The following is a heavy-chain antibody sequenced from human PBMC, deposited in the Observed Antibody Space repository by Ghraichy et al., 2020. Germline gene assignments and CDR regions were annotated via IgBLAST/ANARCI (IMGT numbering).Heavy chain of an antibody. CDR1: GGSISSYY. V-gene: IGHV4-59*12. CDR3: ARASGYYDSSGYRDYYYGMDV. Sequence: SQTLSLTCTVSGGSISSYYWSWIRQPPGKGLEWIGYIYYSGSTNYNPYLKSRVTISVDTSKNQFSLKLSSVTAADTAVYYCARASGYYDSSGYRDYYYGMDVWGQGTTVTVSS. J-gene: IGHJ6*02. CDR2: IYYSGST. D-gene: IGHD3-22*01.